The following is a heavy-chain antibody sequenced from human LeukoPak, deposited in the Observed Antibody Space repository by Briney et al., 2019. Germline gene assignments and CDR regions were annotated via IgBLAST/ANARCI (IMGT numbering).Heavy chain of an antibody. CDR2: INQDGSEK. CDR1: GFTVRSNY. CDR3: ARAHTYDYDSSGLH. D-gene: IGHD3-22*01. V-gene: IGHV3-7*01. Sequence: PGGSLRLSCAASGFTVRSNYMSWVRQAPGKGLEWVANINQDGSEKNYVDSVKGRFTISRDNAKKSQYLQMNSLRADDTAVYYCARAHTYDYDSSGLHWGQGTLVTVSS. J-gene: IGHJ4*02.